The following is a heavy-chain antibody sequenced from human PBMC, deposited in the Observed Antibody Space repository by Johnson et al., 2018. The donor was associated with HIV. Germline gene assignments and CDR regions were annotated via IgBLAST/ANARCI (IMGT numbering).Heavy chain of an antibody. Sequence: QVQLVESGGGVVQPGRSLRLSCAASGFTFSTYGMHWVRQAPGKGLEWVAVMWYDGSNKYYADSVKGRFTTSRDNSKNTLYLQMNILRSEDTAVYYCAKDRYIKGASTGFDIWGQGTMVTVSS. CDR3: AKDRYIKGASTGFDI. CDR2: MWYDGSNK. V-gene: IGHV3-33*06. D-gene: IGHD1-26*01. CDR1: GFTFSTYG. J-gene: IGHJ3*02.